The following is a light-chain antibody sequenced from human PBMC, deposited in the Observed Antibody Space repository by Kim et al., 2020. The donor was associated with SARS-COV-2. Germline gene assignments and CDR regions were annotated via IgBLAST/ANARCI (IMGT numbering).Light chain of an antibody. V-gene: IGLV2-14*03. CDR3: SSYTSTNAVI. CDR2: DVS. Sequence: GQSITISCTGTSSDIGRHNSVSWYQPYPGKAPKLIIDDVSSRPSGVSGRFSGSKSGNAAYLTISGLQAEDEADYFCSSYTSTNAVIFGGGTQLTVL. CDR1: SSDIGRHNS. J-gene: IGLJ2*01.